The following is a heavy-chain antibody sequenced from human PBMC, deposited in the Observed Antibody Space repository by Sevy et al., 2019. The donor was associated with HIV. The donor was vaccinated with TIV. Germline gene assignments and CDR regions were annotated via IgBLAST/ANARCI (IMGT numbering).Heavy chain of an antibody. CDR1: GGSVSSSSHY. CDR2: IYYSGNT. Sequence: SETLSLTCTVSGGSVSSSSHYWSWIRQPPGRGLECIGYIYYSGNTNYTPSLKRRVTISVDTSKNQFSLKLSSVTAADTAVYFCVRVSGSYSGLSGYYGMDVWGQGTTVTVSS. CDR3: VRVSGSYSGLSGYYGMDV. J-gene: IGHJ6*02. V-gene: IGHV4-61*01. D-gene: IGHD1-26*01.